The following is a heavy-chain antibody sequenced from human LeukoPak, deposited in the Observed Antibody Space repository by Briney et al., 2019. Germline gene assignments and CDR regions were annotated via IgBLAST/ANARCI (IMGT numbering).Heavy chain of an antibody. V-gene: IGHV1-2*04. Sequence: ASVKVSCKASGYLFTGYYIHWVRQAPGQGLEWMGWINPNSGGTNYAQKFQGWVTMTRDTSISTAYMELSRLRSDDTAVYYCARDSTGDYFDYWGQGTLVTVSS. J-gene: IGHJ4*02. D-gene: IGHD1-14*01. CDR1: GYLFTGYY. CDR2: INPNSGGT. CDR3: ARDSTGDYFDY.